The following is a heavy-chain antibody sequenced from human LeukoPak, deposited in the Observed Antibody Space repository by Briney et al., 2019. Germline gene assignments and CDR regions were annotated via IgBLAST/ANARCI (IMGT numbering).Heavy chain of an antibody. CDR1: GYTFISYG. J-gene: IGHJ4*02. CDR2: ISAYNGNT. Sequence: ASVKVSFKASGYTFISYGISWVRQAPGQGLEWMGWISAYNGNTNYAQKFQGRVTMTTDTSTTAAYMELRSLRSDDTAVYCCAREQGGYSGSADYWGQGTLVTVSS. V-gene: IGHV1-18*01. CDR3: AREQGGYSGSADY. D-gene: IGHD5-12*01.